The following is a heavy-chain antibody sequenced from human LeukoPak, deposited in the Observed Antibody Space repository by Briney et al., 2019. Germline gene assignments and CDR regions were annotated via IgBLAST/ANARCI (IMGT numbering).Heavy chain of an antibody. J-gene: IGHJ4*02. Sequence: RGASLQISCKGSGSSFTSYWIGWVRQLPGKGVEWMGIIYPGDSDTRYSPSFQGQVTISADKSIGTAYLQWSSLKASDTAMYYCARLGYDSSGYFASPDDYWGQGTLVTVSS. CDR1: GSSFTSYW. CDR2: IYPGDSDT. CDR3: ARLGYDSSGYFASPDDY. D-gene: IGHD3-22*01. V-gene: IGHV5-51*01.